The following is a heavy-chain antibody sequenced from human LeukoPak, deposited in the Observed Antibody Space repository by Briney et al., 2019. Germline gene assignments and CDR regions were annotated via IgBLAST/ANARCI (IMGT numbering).Heavy chain of an antibody. CDR2: ISSSGSTI. Sequence: PGGSLRLSCAASGFTFSSYEMNWVRQAPGKGLEWVSYISSSGSTIYYEDSVKGRFTISRDNAKNSLYLQMNSLRAEDTAVYYCARGGPDCGDYGDYWGQGTLVTVSS. V-gene: IGHV3-48*03. CDR1: GFTFSSYE. J-gene: IGHJ4*02. CDR3: ARGGPDCGDYGDY. D-gene: IGHD4-17*01.